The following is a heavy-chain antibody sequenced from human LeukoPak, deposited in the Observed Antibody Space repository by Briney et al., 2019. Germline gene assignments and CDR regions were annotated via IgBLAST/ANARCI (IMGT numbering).Heavy chain of an antibody. CDR3: ATDFQRWLHQDY. D-gene: IGHD5-24*01. V-gene: IGHV3-21*01. Sequence: PGGSLRLSCAASGFTFSSYSMNWVRQAPGKGLEWVSSISSSSSYIYYADSVKGRFTISRDNAKNSLYLQMNSLRAEDTAEYYCATDFQRWLHQDYWGQGTLVTVSS. CDR2: ISSSSSYI. J-gene: IGHJ4*02. CDR1: GFTFSSYS.